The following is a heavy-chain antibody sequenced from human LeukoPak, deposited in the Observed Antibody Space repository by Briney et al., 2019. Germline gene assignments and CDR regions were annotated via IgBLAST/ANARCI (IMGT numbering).Heavy chain of an antibody. CDR2: MNPNSGNT. CDR3: ARGKGYCSGGSCYQDY. CDR1: GYTFTSYD. D-gene: IGHD2-15*01. J-gene: IGHJ4*02. V-gene: IGHV1-8*03. Sequence: ASVKVSCKASGYTFTSYDINWVRQATGQGLEWMGWMNPNSGNTGYAQKFQGRVTITRNTSISTAYMELSSLRSEDTAVYYCARGKGYCSGGSCYQDYWGQGTLVTVSS.